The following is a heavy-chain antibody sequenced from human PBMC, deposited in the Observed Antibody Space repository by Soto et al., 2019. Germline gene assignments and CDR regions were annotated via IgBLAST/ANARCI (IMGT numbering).Heavy chain of an antibody. CDR3: ARGSDYYGSGSYYKYYYYGMDV. CDR1: GGSFSGYY. D-gene: IGHD3-10*01. CDR2: INHSGST. Sequence: SETLSLTCAVYGGSFSGYYWSWIRQPPGKGLEWIGEINHSGSTNYNPSLKSRVTISVDTSKNQFSLKLSSVTAADTAVYYCARGSDYYGSGSYYKYYYYGMDVWGQGTTVTVSS. V-gene: IGHV4-34*01. J-gene: IGHJ6*02.